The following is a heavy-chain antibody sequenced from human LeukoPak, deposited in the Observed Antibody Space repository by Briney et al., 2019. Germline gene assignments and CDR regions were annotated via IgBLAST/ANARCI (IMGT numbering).Heavy chain of an antibody. CDR1: GFTFDDYA. V-gene: IGHV3-21*01. CDR2: ISGSNSYT. CDR3: AIGFSSGTYSPTYYGMDV. D-gene: IGHD3-10*01. Sequence: PGGSLRLSCAASGFTFDDYAMHWVRQAPGKGLEWVSSISGSNSYTYYRDSVKGRFTISRDNANNSLYLQMSSLRAEDTAIYYCAIGFSSGTYSPTYYGMDVWGQGTTVTVSS. J-gene: IGHJ6*02.